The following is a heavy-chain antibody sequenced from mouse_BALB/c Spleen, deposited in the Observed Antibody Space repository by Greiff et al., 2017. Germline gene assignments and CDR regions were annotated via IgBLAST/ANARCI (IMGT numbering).Heavy chain of an antibody. Sequence: EVQLKESGPELVKPGASVKISCKASGYTFTDYNMHWVKQSHGKSLEWIGYIYPYNGGTGYNQKFKSKATLTVDNSSSTAYMELRSLTSEDSAVYYCARSPLYGNYAPFAYWGQGTLVTVSA. D-gene: IGHD2-1*01. CDR1: GYTFTDYN. J-gene: IGHJ3*01. V-gene: IGHV1S29*02. CDR2: IYPYNGGT. CDR3: ARSPLYGNYAPFAY.